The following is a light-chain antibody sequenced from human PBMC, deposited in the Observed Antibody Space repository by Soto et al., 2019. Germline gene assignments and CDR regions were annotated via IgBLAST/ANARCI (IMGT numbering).Light chain of an antibody. CDR3: HSYTNSATRV. J-gene: IGLJ2*01. V-gene: IGLV2-14*03. CDR2: EVS. Sequence: QSVLTQPASVSGSPGQSITISCTGTSSDIGAHNYVSWYQQHPGKVPKVIIYEVSNWPSGMSDRFSGSKSGITASLTISGLQAEDEADYYCHSYTNSATRVFGGGTKLTVL. CDR1: SSDIGAHNY.